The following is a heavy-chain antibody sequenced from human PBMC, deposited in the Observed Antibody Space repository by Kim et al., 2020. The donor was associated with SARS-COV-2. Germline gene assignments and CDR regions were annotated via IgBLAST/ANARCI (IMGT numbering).Heavy chain of an antibody. D-gene: IGHD3-3*01. CDR2: IKRKTDGETP. Sequence: GGSLRLSCVASGFTFSNAWMSWVRQAPGKGLEWIGRIKRKTDGETPDYIAPVKGRFTISRDDSKNTLYLEMNSLKTGDTAVYYCTGSRRFLDYWGQGTLVTVSS. CDR3: TGSRRFLDY. J-gene: IGHJ4*02. CDR1: GFTFSNAW. V-gene: IGHV3-15*01.